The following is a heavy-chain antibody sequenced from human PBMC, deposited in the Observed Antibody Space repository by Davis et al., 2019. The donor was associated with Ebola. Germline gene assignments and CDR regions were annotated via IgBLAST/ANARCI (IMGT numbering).Heavy chain of an antibody. Sequence: GESLKISCAASRFTFSSYWMSWVRQAPGKGLEWVANIKRDGSEKYYVDSVKGRFTISRDNAKNSLYLQMDSLRAEDTAVYYFARGITLDYWGQGTLVTVSS. V-gene: IGHV3-7*01. CDR1: RFTFSSYW. CDR3: ARGITLDY. J-gene: IGHJ4*02. CDR2: IKRDGSEK. D-gene: IGHD3-10*01.